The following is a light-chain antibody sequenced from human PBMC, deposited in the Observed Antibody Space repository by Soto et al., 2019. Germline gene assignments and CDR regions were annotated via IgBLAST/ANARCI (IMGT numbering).Light chain of an antibody. V-gene: IGKV1-17*01. J-gene: IGKJ2*01. Sequence: DIQMTQSPSSLSASVGDRVTITCRASQGIRNDLGWYQQKPGKAPKRLIYAASSLQSGVASRFSGGGSGTEFSLTFSCVQPEDFATCYGLQHNSYPYTFGQGTKLEIK. CDR2: AAS. CDR3: LQHNSYPYT. CDR1: QGIRND.